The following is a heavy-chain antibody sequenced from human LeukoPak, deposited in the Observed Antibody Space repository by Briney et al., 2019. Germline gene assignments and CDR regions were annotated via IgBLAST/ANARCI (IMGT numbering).Heavy chain of an antibody. V-gene: IGHV3-9*01. CDR1: GFTFSSYE. CDR2: ISWNSGSI. J-gene: IGHJ4*02. Sequence: PGGSLRLSCAASGFTFSSYEMNRVRQAPGKGLEWVSGISWNSGSIGYADSVKGRFTISRDNAKNSLYLQMNSLRAEDTALYYCAKDAEWLLRYYFDYWGQGTLVTVSS. D-gene: IGHD3-3*01. CDR3: AKDAEWLLRYYFDY.